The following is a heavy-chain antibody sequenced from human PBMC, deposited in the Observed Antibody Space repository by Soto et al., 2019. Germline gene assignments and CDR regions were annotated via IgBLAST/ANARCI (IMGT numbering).Heavy chain of an antibody. Sequence: QVQLVQSGTEVRKPGSSVKVSCKASGGTFSRHAISWVRQAPGQGLEWMGGIIPIFGTANHAQKFQGRVTITADESTSTAYMELSSLRSEDTAVYYCARRIGGNPRGSFDYWGQGTLVTVSS. CDR2: IIPIFGTA. J-gene: IGHJ4*02. CDR3: ARRIGGNPRGSFDY. D-gene: IGHD2-15*01. CDR1: GGTFSRHA. V-gene: IGHV1-69*01.